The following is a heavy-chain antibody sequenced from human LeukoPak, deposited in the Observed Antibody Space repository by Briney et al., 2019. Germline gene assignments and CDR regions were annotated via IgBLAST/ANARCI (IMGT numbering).Heavy chain of an antibody. CDR2: IHISGST. CDR1: GDSISNSRHY. J-gene: IGHJ3*02. Sequence: SETLSLTCTVSGDSISNSRHYWSWIRQPAGKGLEWIGRIHISGSTNYSPSLKSRVTMSVDTSKNQFSLRLNSVTAADTGVYYCARDFGSFYSGNTYDIWGQGTMVTVSS. CDR3: ARDFGSFYSGNTYDI. V-gene: IGHV4-61*02. D-gene: IGHD1-26*01.